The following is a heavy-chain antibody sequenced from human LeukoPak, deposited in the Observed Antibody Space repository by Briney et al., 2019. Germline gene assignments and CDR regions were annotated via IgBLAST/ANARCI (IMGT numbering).Heavy chain of an antibody. J-gene: IGHJ6*02. CDR2: ISSSSSYI. V-gene: IGHV3-21*01. CDR1: GFTFSSYS. Sequence: GGSLRLSCAASGFTFSSYSMNWVRQAPGKGLEWVSSISSSSSYIYYADSVKGRFTISRDNAKNSLYLQMNSLRAEDTAVYYCARDRRIAVASMDVWGQGTTVTVSS. CDR3: ARDRRIAVASMDV. D-gene: IGHD6-19*01.